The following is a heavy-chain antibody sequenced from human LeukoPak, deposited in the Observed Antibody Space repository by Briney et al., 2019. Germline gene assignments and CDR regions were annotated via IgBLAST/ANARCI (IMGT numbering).Heavy chain of an antibody. CDR3: TRVQGSSTS. Sequence: LGRSLRLSCTASGFTFGDYAMSWVRQAPGKGLEWVGFIRSKAYGGTTEYAASVKGRFTISRDDSKSIAYLQMNSLKTEDTAVYYCTRVQGSSTSWGQGTLVTVSS. CDR2: IRSKAYGGTT. D-gene: IGHD2-2*01. CDR1: GFTFGDYA. J-gene: IGHJ4*02. V-gene: IGHV3-49*04.